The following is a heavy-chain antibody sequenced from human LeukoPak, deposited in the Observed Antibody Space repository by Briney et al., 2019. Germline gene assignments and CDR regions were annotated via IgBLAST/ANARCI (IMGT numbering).Heavy chain of an antibody. Sequence: PGGSLRLSCAASGFTFSSYSMNWVRQAPGKGLEWVSYISSSSSSIYYADSVKGRFTVSRDNAKNSLYLHMNSLRAEDTAVYYCARDSSEVIYYCSGGSCYSDYWGQGTLVTVSS. CDR3: ARDSSEVIYYCSGGSCYSDY. V-gene: IGHV3-21*05. J-gene: IGHJ4*02. CDR2: ISSSSSSI. D-gene: IGHD2-15*01. CDR1: GFTFSSYS.